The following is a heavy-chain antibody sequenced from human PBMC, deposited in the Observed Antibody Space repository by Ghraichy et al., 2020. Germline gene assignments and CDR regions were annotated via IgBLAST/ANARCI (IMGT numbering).Heavy chain of an antibody. D-gene: IGHD2-15*01. CDR1: GYTFTGYY. V-gene: IGHV1-2*06. CDR2: INPNSGGT. CDR3: ARDMGIVVVVAATPGEIDY. Sequence: ASVKVSCKASGYTFTGYYMHWVRQAPGQGLEWMGRINPNSGGTNYAQKFQGRVTMTRDTSISTAYMELSRLRSDDTAVYYCARDMGIVVVVAATPGEIDYWGQGTLVTVSS. J-gene: IGHJ4*02.